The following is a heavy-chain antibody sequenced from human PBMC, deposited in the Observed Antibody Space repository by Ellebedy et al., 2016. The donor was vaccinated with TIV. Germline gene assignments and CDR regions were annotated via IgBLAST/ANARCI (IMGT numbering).Heavy chain of an antibody. J-gene: IGHJ4*02. CDR2: ISGSGDST. Sequence: GGSLRLSXAASGFTFSIYAMSWVRQAPGKGLEWVSAISGSGDSTYYADSVKGRFTISRDNSRNTLNLQMNSLRAEDTALYYCAKSRWEWELQNFDYWGQGTLVTVSS. D-gene: IGHD1-26*01. CDR3: AKSRWEWELQNFDY. V-gene: IGHV3-23*01. CDR1: GFTFSIYA.